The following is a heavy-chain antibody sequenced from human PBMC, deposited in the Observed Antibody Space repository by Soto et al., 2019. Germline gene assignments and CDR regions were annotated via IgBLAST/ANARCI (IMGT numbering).Heavy chain of an antibody. D-gene: IGHD3-10*01. V-gene: IGHV3-53*01. J-gene: IGHJ4*02. Sequence: EVQLVESGGGLIQPGGSLRLSCAASGFTVNSNYMSWVRQGPGKGLEWVSVIYSGGTTYYSDSVKRRFTISRDNSKTTLYLQMTSLRAEDTAVYYCASSQVWSSDYWGQGTLVTVSS. CDR2: IYSGGTT. CDR1: GFTVNSNY. CDR3: ASSQVWSSDY.